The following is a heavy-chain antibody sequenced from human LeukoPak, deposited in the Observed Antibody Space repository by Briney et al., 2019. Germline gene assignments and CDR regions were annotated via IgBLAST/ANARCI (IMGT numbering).Heavy chain of an antibody. Sequence: SVTVSCTASGGTFSSYAISWVRQAPGQGLEWMGGIIPIFGTANYAQKFQGRVTITADESTSTAYMELSSLRSEDTAVYYCARSPSYYYDSSGYYLPEYYFDYWGQGTLVTVSS. CDR1: GGTFSSYA. J-gene: IGHJ4*02. CDR3: ARSPSYYYDSSGYYLPEYYFDY. V-gene: IGHV1-69*13. D-gene: IGHD3-22*01. CDR2: IIPIFGTA.